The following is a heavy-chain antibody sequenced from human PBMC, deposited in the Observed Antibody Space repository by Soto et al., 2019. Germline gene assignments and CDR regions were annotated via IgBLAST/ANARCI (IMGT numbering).Heavy chain of an antibody. CDR3: ASLSYYDSSGSFDY. V-gene: IGHV4-59*01. CDR1: GGSISSYY. J-gene: IGHJ4*02. D-gene: IGHD3-22*01. Sequence: SETLSLTCTVSGGSISSYYWSWIRQPPGKGLEWIGYIYYSGSTNYNPSLKSRVTISVDTSKNQFSLKLSSVTAADTAVYYCASLSYYDSSGSFDYWGQGTLVTVSS. CDR2: IYYSGST.